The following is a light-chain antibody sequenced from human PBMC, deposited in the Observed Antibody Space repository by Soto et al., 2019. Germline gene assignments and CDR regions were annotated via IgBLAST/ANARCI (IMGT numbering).Light chain of an antibody. CDR1: QGIRDD. Sequence: IQMTQSPSSLSASVGDRVTITCRASQGIRDDLGWYQQKPGKAPQLLIYDASTLQSGVPSRFSGSGSGTDFTLTISSLQPEDFATYYCLQDYNFPWAFGQGTKVDI. CDR2: DAS. J-gene: IGKJ1*01. CDR3: LQDYNFPWA. V-gene: IGKV1-6*01.